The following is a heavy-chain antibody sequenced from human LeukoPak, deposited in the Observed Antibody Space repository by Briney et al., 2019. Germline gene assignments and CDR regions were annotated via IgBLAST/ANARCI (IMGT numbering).Heavy chain of an antibody. Sequence: PGESLKISCKGSGYSFADWWIGWIRQMPGKGLEWMGFIYPGDSDTRYSPSFQGQVTISADKSIKTAYLLWSSLKASDSGIYYCARRGGDKEYFEYWGQGTLVTVSS. V-gene: IGHV5-51*01. CDR3: ARRGGDKEYFEY. D-gene: IGHD2-21*01. CDR2: IYPGDSDT. J-gene: IGHJ4*02. CDR1: GYSFADWW.